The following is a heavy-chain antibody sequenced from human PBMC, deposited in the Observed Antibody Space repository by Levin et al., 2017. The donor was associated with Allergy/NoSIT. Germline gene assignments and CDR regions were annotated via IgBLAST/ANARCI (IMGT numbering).Heavy chain of an antibody. CDR2: IYYSGST. CDR1: GDSISRSRYY. Sequence: TSSETLSLTCTVSGDSISRSRYYWGWIRQPPGKGLEWIGTIYYSGSTYSNPSLKSRVTISVDTSKNQFSLNLSPVTAADTAVYFCARHDTHGPYYYYMDVWGKGTTVTVSS. CDR3: ARHDTHGPYYYYMDV. J-gene: IGHJ6*03. V-gene: IGHV4-39*01.